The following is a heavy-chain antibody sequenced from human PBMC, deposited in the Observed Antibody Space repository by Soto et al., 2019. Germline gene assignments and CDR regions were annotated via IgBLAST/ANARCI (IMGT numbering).Heavy chain of an antibody. CDR1: GFTFISYS. CDR3: ARDLHDYVSFRFDP. D-gene: IGHD3-16*01. Sequence: EVQLVESGGGLVKPGGSLRLSFAASGFTFISYSMNWVRQAPGKGLEWVSSTSRSSSYIYYADSVKGRFTISRDNAKNSLYLQMNSLRGEDTAVYYCARDLHDYVSFRFDPWGQGTLVTVSS. J-gene: IGHJ5*02. CDR2: TSRSSSYI. V-gene: IGHV3-21*01.